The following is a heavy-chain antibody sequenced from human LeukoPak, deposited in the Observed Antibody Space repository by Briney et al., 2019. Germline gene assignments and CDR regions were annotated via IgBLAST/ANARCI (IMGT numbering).Heavy chain of an antibody. CDR1: GGSISGYY. D-gene: IGHD5-12*01. CDR3: ARHLYSGYDRVFDY. CDR2: AYYNGIT. V-gene: IGHV4-59*08. Sequence: SETLSLTCTVSGGSISGYYWIWIRQPPGKGLEWIGYAYYNGITNYNPSLKSRVTISVDTSKSQLSLKLSSVTAADTAVYFCARHLYSGYDRVFDYWGQGSLVTVSS. J-gene: IGHJ4*02.